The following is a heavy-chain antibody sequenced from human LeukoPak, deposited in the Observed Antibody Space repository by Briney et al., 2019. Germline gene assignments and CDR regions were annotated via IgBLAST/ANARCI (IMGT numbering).Heavy chain of an antibody. CDR3: ARWNRMIDY. D-gene: IGHD1-1*01. CDR2: ISYTGST. V-gene: IGHV4-59*01. Sequence: PSETLSLTCAVSGDSISSYYWSWIRQPPGKGLEWIGYISYTGSTNYNPSLKSRVTISVDTPKNQFSLKLSSVTAADTAVYYCARWNRMIDYWGQGTLVTVSS. CDR1: GDSISSYY. J-gene: IGHJ4*02.